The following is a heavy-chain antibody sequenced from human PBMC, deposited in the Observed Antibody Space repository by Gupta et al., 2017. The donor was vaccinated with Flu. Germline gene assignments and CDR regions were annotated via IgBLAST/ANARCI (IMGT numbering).Heavy chain of an antibody. CDR2: ISPRGDST. J-gene: IGHJ4*02. CDR3: VSELASTGMLGY. V-gene: IGHV1-46*01. CDR1: GYTFTNHY. D-gene: IGHD3-10*01. Sequence: QEQVVQSGAEVKKPGASVKVSCEASGYTFTNHYMHWVRQAPGQGLEWMGVISPRGDSTRYAQKFQGRVTVTRDTSTSTVYMELNSLGSEDTAVYDCVSELASTGMLGYWGQGTLVTVSS.